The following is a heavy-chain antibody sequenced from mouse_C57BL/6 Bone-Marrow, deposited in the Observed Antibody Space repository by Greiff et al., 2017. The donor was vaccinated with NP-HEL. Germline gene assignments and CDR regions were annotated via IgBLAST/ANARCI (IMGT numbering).Heavy chain of an antibody. CDR1: GYTFTSYW. CDR3: AGGSSLWYFDV. Sequence: QVQLQQPGAELVKPGASVKLSCKASGYTFTSYWMHWVKQRPGQGLEWIGMIHPNSGSTNYNEKFKSKATLTVDKSSSTAYMQLSSLTSEVSAVYYCAGGSSLWYFDVWGTGTTVTVSS. V-gene: IGHV1-64*01. J-gene: IGHJ1*03. D-gene: IGHD1-1*01. CDR2: IHPNSGST.